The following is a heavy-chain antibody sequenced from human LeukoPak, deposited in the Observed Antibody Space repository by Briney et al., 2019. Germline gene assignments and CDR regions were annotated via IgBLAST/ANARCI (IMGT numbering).Heavy chain of an antibody. CDR1: GFTFSSYA. D-gene: IGHD6-6*01. Sequence: GGSLRLSCAASGFTFSSYAMSWVRQAPGKGLEWVSAISGSGGSTYYADSVKGRFTISRDNSKNTLYLQMNSLRAEDTAVYYCARDRPHPEVNYGMDVWGQGTTVTVSS. CDR2: ISGSGGST. V-gene: IGHV3-23*01. J-gene: IGHJ6*02. CDR3: ARDRPHPEVNYGMDV.